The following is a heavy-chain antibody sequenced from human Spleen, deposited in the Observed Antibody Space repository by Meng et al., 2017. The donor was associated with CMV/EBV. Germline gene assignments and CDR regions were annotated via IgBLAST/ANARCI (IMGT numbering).Heavy chain of an antibody. V-gene: IGHV4-34*01. CDR3: ARSGGSTTNFDY. D-gene: IGHD1-26*01. CDR2: INHSGST. CDR1: GGSFSGHY. J-gene: IGHJ4*02. Sequence: SETLSLTCAVYGGSFSGHYWNWIRQPPGKGLEWIGEINHSGSTNYNPSLKSRVTISVDMSKTQFSLKLTSVTAADTAVYYCARSGGSTTNFDYWGQGTLVTVSS.